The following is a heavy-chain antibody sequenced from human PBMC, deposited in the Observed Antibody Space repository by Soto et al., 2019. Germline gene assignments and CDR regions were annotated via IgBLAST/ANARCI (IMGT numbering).Heavy chain of an antibody. V-gene: IGHV3-21*01. CDR1: GFTFRSFT. D-gene: IGHD6-13*01. Sequence: RGGSLRLSCAASGFTFRSFTMHWVRQAPGKGLEWVSTISSNSAYIYYTDALRGRFTISRDNAKNSLHLQMNSLRAEDTAVYYCTRDASRDSSARGWFDPWGPGTLVTVSS. J-gene: IGHJ5*02. CDR3: TRDASRDSSARGWFDP. CDR2: ISSNSAYI.